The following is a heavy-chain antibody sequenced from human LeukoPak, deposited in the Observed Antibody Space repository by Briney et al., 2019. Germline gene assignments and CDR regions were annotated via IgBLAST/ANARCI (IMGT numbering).Heavy chain of an antibody. CDR3: ARGPGNIPGPTYYYYYMDV. J-gene: IGHJ6*03. Sequence: PGGSLRLSCAASGFTFSSYSMNWVRQAPGKGLEWVSSISSSSSYIYYADSVKGRFTISRDNAKNSLYLQMNSLRAEDTAVYYCARGPGNIPGPTYYYYYMDVWGKGTTVTVSS. CDR1: GFTFSSYS. V-gene: IGHV3-21*01. D-gene: IGHD2/OR15-2a*01. CDR2: ISSSSSYI.